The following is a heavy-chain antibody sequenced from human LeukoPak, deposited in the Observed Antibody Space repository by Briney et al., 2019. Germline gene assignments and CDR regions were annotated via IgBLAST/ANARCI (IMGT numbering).Heavy chain of an antibody. CDR2: IFYTGNT. D-gene: IGHD1-1*01. J-gene: IGHJ6*02. CDR3: ARWGGERKGMDV. V-gene: IGHV4-39*01. CDR1: GDSITSSSYY. Sequence: PSETLSLTCTVSGDSITSSSYYWGWIRQPPGKGLEWIANIFYTGNTYYNPSLKSRINVSVDTSKNQFSLKLSSVTAADTAVYYCARWGGERKGMDVWGQGTTVTVSS.